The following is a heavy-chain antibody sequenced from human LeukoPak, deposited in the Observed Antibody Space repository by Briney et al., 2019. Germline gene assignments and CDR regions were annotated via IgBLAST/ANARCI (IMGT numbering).Heavy chain of an antibody. J-gene: IGHJ4*02. CDR2: IYNSGST. D-gene: IGHD5-24*01. CDR3: AREGRLRDGCPY. CDR1: GGSISSYY. V-gene: IGHV4-59*01. Sequence: KPSETLSLTCTVSGGSISSYYWSWIRQPPGKGLEWIGHIYNSGSTNYNSSLKSRVTISVDTSKNQFSLRLSSVTAADTAVYYCAREGRLRDGCPYWGQGSLVTVSS.